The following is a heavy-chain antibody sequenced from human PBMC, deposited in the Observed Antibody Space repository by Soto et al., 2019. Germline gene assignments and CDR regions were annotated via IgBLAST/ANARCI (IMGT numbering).Heavy chain of an antibody. CDR3: ARDQIAVADDDAFDI. Sequence: SLRLSCAASGFTVSSNYMSWVRQAPGKGLEWVSVIYSGGSTYYADSVEGRFTISRDNSKNTLYLQMNSLRAEDTAVYYCARDQIAVADDDAFDIWGQGTMVTVSS. CDR2: IYSGGST. CDR1: GFTVSSNY. J-gene: IGHJ3*02. V-gene: IGHV3-53*01. D-gene: IGHD6-19*01.